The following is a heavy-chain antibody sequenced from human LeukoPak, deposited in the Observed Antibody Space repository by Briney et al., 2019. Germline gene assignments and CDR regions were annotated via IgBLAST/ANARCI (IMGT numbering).Heavy chain of an antibody. CDR1: GGSISSSSYY. Sequence: SETLSLTCTVSGGSISSSSYYWGWIRQPPGKGLEWIGSIYYSGSTYYNPSLKSRATISVDTSRNQFSLKLSSATAADTAVYYCAREYGTMIVVVIPLRYFDYWGQGTLVTVSS. CDR3: AREYGTMIVVVIPLRYFDY. D-gene: IGHD3-22*01. CDR2: IYYSGST. J-gene: IGHJ4*02. V-gene: IGHV4-39*02.